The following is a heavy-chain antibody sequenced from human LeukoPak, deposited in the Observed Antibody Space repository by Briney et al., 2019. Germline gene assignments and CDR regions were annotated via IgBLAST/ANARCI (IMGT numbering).Heavy chain of an antibody. V-gene: IGHV4-39*02. CDR3: AREVAGYSSGWFRFDP. CDR1: GGSISSSSYY. D-gene: IGHD6-19*01. CDR2: VYYRGST. Sequence: SETLSLTCTVSGGSISSSSYYWGWIRQPPGQGLEWIGTVYYRGSTYYYPSLKSRVTTSVDTSKNQFSLKLSSVTAADTAVYYCAREVAGYSSGWFRFDPWGQGTLVTVSS. J-gene: IGHJ5*02.